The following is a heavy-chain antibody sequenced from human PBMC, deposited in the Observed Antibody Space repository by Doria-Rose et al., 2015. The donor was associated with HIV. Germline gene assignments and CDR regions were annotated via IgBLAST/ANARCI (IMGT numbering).Heavy chain of an antibody. Sequence: QITLKESGPVLVKPTETLTLTCTVSGVSLSSPGMGVSWIRQPPGKALEWLANIFSDDERSYKTSLKSRLTISRGTSKSQVVLIMTDMDPVDTATYYCALIKSSRWYHKYYFDFWGQGTLVIVSA. CDR1: GVSLSSPGMG. D-gene: IGHD6-13*01. CDR2: IFSDDER. CDR3: ALIKSSRWYHKYYFDF. J-gene: IGHJ4*02. V-gene: IGHV2-26*01.